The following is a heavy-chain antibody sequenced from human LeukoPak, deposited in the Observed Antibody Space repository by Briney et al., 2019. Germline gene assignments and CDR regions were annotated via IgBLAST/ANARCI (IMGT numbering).Heavy chain of an antibody. V-gene: IGHV1-8*03. Sequence: SVKVSCKASGYTFTNYDSNWVRQATGQELEGMGWMNYNSGNKGYAQKFQDGVTTTTNTSINTADMHLSSLRDEDAAVYYCTRGLHDIRVVPDSDSWFDRWGQGNLVTVS. D-gene: IGHD2-2*01. CDR1: GYTFTNYD. J-gene: IGHJ5*02. CDR3: TRGLHDIRVVPDSDSWFDR. CDR2: MNYNSGNK.